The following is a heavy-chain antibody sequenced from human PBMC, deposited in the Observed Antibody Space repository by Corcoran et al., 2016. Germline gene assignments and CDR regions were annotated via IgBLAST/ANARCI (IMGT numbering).Heavy chain of an antibody. CDR3: ARENYRWGDGYNQDAFDI. Sequence: QVQLVQSGAEVKKPGASVKVSCKASGYTFTSYYMHWVRQAPGQGLEWMGIINPSGGSTSYAQKFQGRVTMTRDTSTSTVYMERSSLRSEDTAVYYCARENYRWGDGYNQDAFDIWGQGTMVTVSS. V-gene: IGHV1-46*01. CDR1: GYTFTSYY. D-gene: IGHD5-12*01. J-gene: IGHJ3*02. CDR2: INPSGGST.